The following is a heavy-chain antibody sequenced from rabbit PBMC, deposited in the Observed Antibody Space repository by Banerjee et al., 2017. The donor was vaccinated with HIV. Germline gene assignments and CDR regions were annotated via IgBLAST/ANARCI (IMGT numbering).Heavy chain of an antibody. Sequence: QSLQESGGGLFQPGGSLALTCTASGFSFSIGYVMCWVRQAPGKGLEWIACINTSSGNTVYASWAKGRFTISKTSWTTVTLQMTSLTAADTATYFCARGVGSSGYPYYFTLWGPGTLVTVS. CDR1: GFSFSIGYV. D-gene: IGHD1-1*01. V-gene: IGHV1S40*01. CDR3: ARGVGSSGYPYYFTL. CDR2: INTSSGNT. J-gene: IGHJ4*01.